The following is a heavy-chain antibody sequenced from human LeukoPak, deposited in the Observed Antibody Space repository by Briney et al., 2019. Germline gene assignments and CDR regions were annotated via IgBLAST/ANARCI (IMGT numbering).Heavy chain of an antibody. CDR3: ARGLPYSSGWYPLSFDY. D-gene: IGHD6-19*01. J-gene: IGHJ4*02. Sequence: SQTLSLTCAISGDSVSSNSAAWNWIRQPPSIGLEWLGRTYYRSKWYNDYAVSVKSRITINPDTSKNQFSLQLNSVTPEDTAVYYCARGLPYSSGWYPLSFDYWGQGTLVTVSS. CDR1: GDSVSSNSAA. CDR2: TYYRSKWYN. V-gene: IGHV6-1*01.